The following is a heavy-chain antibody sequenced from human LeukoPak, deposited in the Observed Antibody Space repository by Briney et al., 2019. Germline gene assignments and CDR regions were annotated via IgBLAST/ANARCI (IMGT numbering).Heavy chain of an antibody. CDR3: ARDGKLGGFLGLACDY. D-gene: IGHD3-3*01. Sequence: GGSLRLSRAASGFTFSSYSMNWVRQATRQGVEWVSAISSSSSYIYYADSVKGRFTISRDNAKNSLYLQMNSLRAEDTAVYYCARDGKLGGFLGLACDYWGRGTLVTVSS. J-gene: IGHJ4*02. CDR1: GFTFSSYS. V-gene: IGHV3-21*01. CDR2: ISSSSSYI.